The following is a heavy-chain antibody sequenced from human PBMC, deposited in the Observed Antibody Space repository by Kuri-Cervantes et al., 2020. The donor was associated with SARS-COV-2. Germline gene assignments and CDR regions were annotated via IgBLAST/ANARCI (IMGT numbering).Heavy chain of an antibody. Sequence: LSLTCAASGFTFSDYYMSWIRQAPGKGLEWVSYISSSSSYTNYADSVKGRFTISRDNAKNSLYLQMNSLRAEDTAVYYCARDPGPKAHYGMDVWGQGTTVTVSS. V-gene: IGHV3-11*06. CDR1: GFTFSDYY. CDR3: ARDPGPKAHYGMDV. CDR2: ISSSSSYT. J-gene: IGHJ6*02.